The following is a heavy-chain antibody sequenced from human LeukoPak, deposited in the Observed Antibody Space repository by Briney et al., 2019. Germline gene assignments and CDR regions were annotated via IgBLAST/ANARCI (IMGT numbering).Heavy chain of an antibody. J-gene: IGHJ6*03. CDR1: GYTFTSYY. CDR3: ARDREEMATITASYMDV. Sequence: ASVKVSCKASGYTFTSYYMHWVRQAPGQGLEWMGIINPSGGSTSYAQKFQGRVTMTRDTSTSTVYMELSSLRSEDTAVYYCARDREEMATITASYMDVWGKGTTVTVSS. D-gene: IGHD5-24*01. V-gene: IGHV1-46*01. CDR2: INPSGGST.